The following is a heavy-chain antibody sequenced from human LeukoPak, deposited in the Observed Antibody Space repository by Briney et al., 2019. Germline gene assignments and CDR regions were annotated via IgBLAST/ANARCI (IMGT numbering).Heavy chain of an antibody. D-gene: IGHD6-13*01. V-gene: IGHV4-39*07. CDR1: GGSISSSSYY. Sequence: PSETLSLTCTVSGGSISSSSYYWGWIRQPPGKGLEWIGEINHSGSTNYNPSLKSRVTISVDTSKNQFSLKLSSVTAADTAMYYCARGGTFIAAAGIHWGQGTLVTVSS. CDR2: INHSGST. CDR3: ARGGTFIAAAGIH. J-gene: IGHJ4*02.